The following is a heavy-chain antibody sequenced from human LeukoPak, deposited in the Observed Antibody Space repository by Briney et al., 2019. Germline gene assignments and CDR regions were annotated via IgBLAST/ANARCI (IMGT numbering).Heavy chain of an antibody. J-gene: IGHJ6*03. CDR3: ARGPRYRYCSSTSCRNYYYYYYMDV. CDR2: IYYSGST. Sequence: SETLSLTCTVSGGSISSYYWSWIRQPPGKGLEWIGYIYYSGSTNYNPSLKSRVTISVDTSKDQFSLKLSSVTAADTAVYYCARGPRYRYCSSTSCRNYYYYYYMDVWGKGTTVTVSS. V-gene: IGHV4-59*01. D-gene: IGHD2-2*01. CDR1: GGSISSYY.